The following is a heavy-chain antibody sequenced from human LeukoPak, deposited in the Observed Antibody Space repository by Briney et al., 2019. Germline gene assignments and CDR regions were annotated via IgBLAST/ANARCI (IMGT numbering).Heavy chain of an antibody. J-gene: IGHJ3*02. CDR2: IRYDGSNK. CDR3: AKGRRIVGATSAFDI. CDR1: GFTFSSYG. D-gene: IGHD1-26*01. Sequence: GGSLRLSCAASGFTFSSYGMHRVRQAPGKGLEWVAFIRYDGSNKYYADSVKGRFTISRDNSKNTLYLQMNSLRAEDTAVYYCAKGRRIVGATSAFDIWGQGTMVTVSS. V-gene: IGHV3-30*02.